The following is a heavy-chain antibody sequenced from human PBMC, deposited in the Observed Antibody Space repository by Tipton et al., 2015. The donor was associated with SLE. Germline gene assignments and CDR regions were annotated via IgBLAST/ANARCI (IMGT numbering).Heavy chain of an antibody. D-gene: IGHD4-11*01. V-gene: IGHV3-9*01. CDR1: GFTFDDYA. Sequence: SLRLSCTGSGFTFDDYAMNWVRPVQGKGLEGVSGISWNGDSKGYADSVKGRFTISRDSAKNSLYLQMNRLRVEDTALYYCAKENELYSDYEVGFHYAMDVWGQGTTVTVSS. CDR3: AKENELYSDYEVGFHYAMDV. CDR2: ISWNGDSK. J-gene: IGHJ6*02.